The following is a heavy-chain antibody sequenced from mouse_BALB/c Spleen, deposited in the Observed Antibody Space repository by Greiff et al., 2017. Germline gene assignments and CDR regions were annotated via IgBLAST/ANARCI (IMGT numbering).Heavy chain of an antibody. CDR1: GYTFSSYW. V-gene: IGHV1-9*01. J-gene: IGHJ3*01. Sequence: LMKPGASVKISCKATGYTFSSYWIEWVKQRPGHGLEWIGEILPGSGSTNYNEKFKGKATFTADTSSNTAYMQLSSLTSEDSAVYYCARYVRRQEFAYWGQGTLVTVSA. CDR2: ILPGSGST. D-gene: IGHD2-14*01. CDR3: ARYVRRQEFAY.